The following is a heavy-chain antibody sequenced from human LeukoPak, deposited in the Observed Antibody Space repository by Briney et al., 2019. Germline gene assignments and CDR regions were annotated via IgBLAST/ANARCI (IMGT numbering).Heavy chain of an antibody. J-gene: IGHJ6*02. D-gene: IGHD6-19*01. CDR1: GGSISSHY. V-gene: IGHV4-59*11. CDR2: IYHNGSPT. CDR3: ARGLAVAGTHYYYFYAMDV. Sequence: SETLSLTCSVSGGSISSHYWGWIRQPPGKGLEWIAYIYHNGSPTNYNPSLKSRVTISVDTSKNQFSLKLSSVTAADTAMYYCARGLAVAGTHYYYFYAMDVWGQGTTVPSP.